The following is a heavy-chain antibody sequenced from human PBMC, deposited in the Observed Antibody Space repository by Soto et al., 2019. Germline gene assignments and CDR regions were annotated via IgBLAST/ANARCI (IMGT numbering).Heavy chain of an antibody. CDR3: ARAEPVLRYFHWLTSRPYYGKDF. V-gene: IGHV1-46*01. D-gene: IGHD3-9*01. CDR1: GYTFSSYD. CDR2: INPSWGST. Sequence: ASVKGSCKAAGYTFSSYDIHWVRQAPGQGLEWMGIINPSWGSTSYAQKFQGRVTMTRDTSTSTVYMELSSLRSEDTAVYYCARAEPVLRYFHWLTSRPYYGKDFWGQRPTVTFSS. J-gene: IGHJ6*02.